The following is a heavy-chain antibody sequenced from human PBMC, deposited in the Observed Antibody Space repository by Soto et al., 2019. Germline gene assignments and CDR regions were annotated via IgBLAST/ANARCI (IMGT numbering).Heavy chain of an antibody. V-gene: IGHV3-23*01. D-gene: IGHD1-26*01. CDR1: GFIFSNYG. CDR2: FSGGDGST. Sequence: EVQLLESGGGLAQPGGSLRLSCAASGFIFSNYGMSWVRQAPGKGLEWVSGFSGGDGSTYYADSVRGRFTVSRDNSRSTLYLQMTSLRADDTAIYYCAKDRLSGRYHRVFDSWGQGTLVTVSS. J-gene: IGHJ4*02. CDR3: AKDRLSGRYHRVFDS.